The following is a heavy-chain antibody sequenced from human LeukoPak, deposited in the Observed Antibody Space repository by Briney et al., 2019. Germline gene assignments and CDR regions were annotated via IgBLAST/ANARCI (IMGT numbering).Heavy chain of an antibody. J-gene: IGHJ6*03. Sequence: ASVKVSCKASGYTFTSYGISWVRQAPGQGLEWMGRINPKSGGTNYAQKFQGRVTMTRGTSISTAYMELSSLRSDDTAVYFCVRDIDYYDSSGFGGGYYYYYYMDVWGRGTTVTVSS. V-gene: IGHV1-2*06. CDR2: INPKSGGT. CDR3: VRDIDYYDSSGFGGGYYYYYYMDV. CDR1: GYTFTSYG. D-gene: IGHD3-22*01.